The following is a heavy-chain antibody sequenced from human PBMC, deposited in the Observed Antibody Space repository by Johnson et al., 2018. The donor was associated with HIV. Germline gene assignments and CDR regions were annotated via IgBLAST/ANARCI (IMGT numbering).Heavy chain of an antibody. V-gene: IGHV3-30*02. CDR3: ARGGYCGGDCYDGVAFDI. D-gene: IGHD2-21*02. J-gene: IGHJ3*02. Sequence: QVQLVESGGGVVQPGESLRLSCKTSGFTFSNYGMHWVRQAPGKGLEWVAFIGNDGSNKYYADSVKGRFTISRDNAKNSLYLQMNSLRAEDTAVYYCARGGYCGGDCYDGVAFDIWGQGTMVTVSS. CDR2: IGNDGSNK. CDR1: GFTFSNYG.